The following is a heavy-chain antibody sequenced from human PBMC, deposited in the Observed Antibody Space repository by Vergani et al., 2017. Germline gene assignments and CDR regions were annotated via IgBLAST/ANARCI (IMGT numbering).Heavy chain of an antibody. Sequence: QVQLVQSGAEVKKPGSSVKVSCKASGGTFSSYAISWVRQAPGQGLEWMGGIIPIFGTANYAQKFQGRVTITADESTSTAYMELSSLRSEDTAVYYCARGFNTMVRGVIIIGAFEIWGQGTMVTVSS. CDR3: ARGFNTMVRGVIIIGAFEI. J-gene: IGHJ3*02. CDR1: GGTFSSYA. CDR2: IIPIFGTA. D-gene: IGHD3-10*01. V-gene: IGHV1-69*01.